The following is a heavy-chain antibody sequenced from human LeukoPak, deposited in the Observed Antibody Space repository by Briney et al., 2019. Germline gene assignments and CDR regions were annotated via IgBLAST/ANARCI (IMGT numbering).Heavy chain of an antibody. CDR2: INHSGST. CDR3: AREGLRYFDWSLDY. J-gene: IGHJ4*02. D-gene: IGHD3-9*01. V-gene: IGHV4-34*01. Sequence: ASETLSLTCAVYGGSSSGYYWSWIRQPPGKGLEWIGEINHSGSTNYNPSLKSRVTISVDTSKNQFSLKLSSVTAADTAVYYCAREGLRYFDWSLDYWGQGTLVTVSS. CDR1: GGSSSGYY.